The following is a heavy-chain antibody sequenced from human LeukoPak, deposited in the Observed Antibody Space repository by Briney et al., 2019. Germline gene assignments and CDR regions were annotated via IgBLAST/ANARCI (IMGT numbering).Heavy chain of an antibody. CDR1: GFTFSPYG. D-gene: IGHD3-16*02. CDR2: IKQGGSEK. J-gene: IGHJ4*02. Sequence: GGSLRLSCAASGFTFSPYGMHWVRQAPGKGLEWVANIKQGGSEKYYVDSVKGRFTISRDNAKNSLYLQMNSLRAEDTAVYYCARADYDYVWGSYRQYYFDYWGQGTLVTVSS. CDR3: ARADYDYVWGSYRQYYFDY. V-gene: IGHV3-7*01.